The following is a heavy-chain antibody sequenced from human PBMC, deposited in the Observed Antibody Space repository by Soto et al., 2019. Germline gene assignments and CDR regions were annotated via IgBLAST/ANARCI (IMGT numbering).Heavy chain of an antibody. CDR1: GLTVSNNY. Sequence: GGSLRLSYAASGLTVSNNYMSWVRPAPGKGLEWVSVIYSGGNTNYADSMKGRFIISRDNSKNTVHLQMNNLRAEDTAVYYCARGPHDGFIWGQGTTVTVSS. CDR2: IYSGGNT. D-gene: IGHD1-1*01. CDR3: ARGPHDGFI. V-gene: IGHV3-53*01. J-gene: IGHJ6*02.